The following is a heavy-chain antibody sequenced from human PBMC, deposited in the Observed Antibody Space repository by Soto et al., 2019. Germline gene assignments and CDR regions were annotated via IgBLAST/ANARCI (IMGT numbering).Heavy chain of an antibody. Sequence: GGSLRLSCAASGFTFSSYAMNGVRQAPGKGLEWVAVIWYDGSNKYYADSVKGRFTISRDNSKNTLYMQMNSLRAEDTAVYYCARESRHGYYYYGMDVCGQGTKVTVSS. J-gene: IGHJ6*02. CDR1: GFTFSSYA. CDR2: IWYDGSNK. CDR3: ARESRHGYYYYGMDV. V-gene: IGHV3-33*08.